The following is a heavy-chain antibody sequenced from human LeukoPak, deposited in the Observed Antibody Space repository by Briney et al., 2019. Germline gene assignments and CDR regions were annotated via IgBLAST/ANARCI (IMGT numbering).Heavy chain of an antibody. Sequence: PGRSLRLSCAASGFTFSSYAMHWVRQAPGKGLEWVAVISYDGSNKYYADSVKGRFTISRDNSKNTLYLQMNSLRAEDTAVYYCARASYYGSGSYYGGFDYWGQGTLVTVSS. J-gene: IGHJ4*02. CDR1: GFTFSSYA. V-gene: IGHV3-30*04. CDR3: ARASYYGSGSYYGGFDY. CDR2: ISYDGSNK. D-gene: IGHD3-10*01.